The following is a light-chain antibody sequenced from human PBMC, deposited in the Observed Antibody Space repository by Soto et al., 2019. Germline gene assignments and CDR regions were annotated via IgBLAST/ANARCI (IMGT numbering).Light chain of an antibody. J-gene: IGLJ2*01. CDR2: STN. V-gene: IGLV8-61*01. Sequence: QTVVTQEPSFSVSPGGTVTLTCGLSSGSVSTSSYPSWHQQTPGQAPRTLIYSTNTRSSGVPDRFSGSILGNKAALTITGAQADDESDDYCVLYMGNGISVFGGGTKLTVL. CDR3: VLYMGNGISV. CDR1: SGSVSTSSY.